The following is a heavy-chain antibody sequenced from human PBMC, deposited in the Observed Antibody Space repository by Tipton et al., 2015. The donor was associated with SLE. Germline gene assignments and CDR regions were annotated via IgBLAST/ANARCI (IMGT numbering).Heavy chain of an antibody. J-gene: IGHJ3*02. CDR1: GGSISSSSYY. CDR2: IYYSGST. D-gene: IGHD6-13*01. V-gene: IGHV4-31*02. CDR3: ARDRDSSSWYLDAFDI. Sequence: LRLSCTVSGGSISSSSYYWSWIRQPPGKGLDWIGYIYYSGSTYYNPSLKSRVTISVDTSKNQFSLRLSSVTAADTAVYYCARDRDSSSWYLDAFDIWGQGTMVTVSS.